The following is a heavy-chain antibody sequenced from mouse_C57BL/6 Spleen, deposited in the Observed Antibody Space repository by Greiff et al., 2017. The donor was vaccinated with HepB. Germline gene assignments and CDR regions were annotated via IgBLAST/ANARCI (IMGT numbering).Heavy chain of an antibody. CDR3: TQEWPYYSNYVFAY. Sequence: QVQLQQSGAELVRPGASVTLSCKASGYTFTDYELHWVKQTPVHGLEWIGAIDPETGGTAYNQKFKGKAILTADKSSSTAYMELRSLTSEDSAVYYCTQEWPYYSNYVFAYWGQGTLVTVSA. J-gene: IGHJ3*01. D-gene: IGHD2-5*01. CDR2: IDPETGGT. V-gene: IGHV1-15*01. CDR1: GYTFTDYE.